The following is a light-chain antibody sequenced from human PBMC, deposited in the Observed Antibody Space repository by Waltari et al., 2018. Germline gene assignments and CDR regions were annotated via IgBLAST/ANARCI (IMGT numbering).Light chain of an antibody. V-gene: IGKV1D-13*01. J-gene: IGKJ3*01. CDR3: QQFNNYPQT. Sequence: AIQLTQSPSSLSASVGDRVAITCRASQAISSALAWYQQKPGKAPQLLIYDASSLQRGVPSRFSRSGSGTEFTLTIDSLQPEDFATYFCQQFNNYPQTFGPGTTVEVK. CDR2: DAS. CDR1: QAISSA.